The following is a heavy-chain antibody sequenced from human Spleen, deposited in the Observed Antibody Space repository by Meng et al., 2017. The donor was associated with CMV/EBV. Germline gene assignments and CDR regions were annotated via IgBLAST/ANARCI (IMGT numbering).Heavy chain of an antibody. Sequence: GGSLRLSCAVYGGSFSGYYWSWIRQPPGKGLEWMGIIYPDDSDTRYSPSFRGQVTISADTSFSTAYLQWGSLTASDSAMYYCARQTGDQDYFDFWGQGTLVTVSS. J-gene: IGHJ4*02. CDR2: IYPDDSDT. V-gene: IGHV5-51*01. D-gene: IGHD7-27*01. CDR1: GGSFSGYY. CDR3: ARQTGDQDYFDF.